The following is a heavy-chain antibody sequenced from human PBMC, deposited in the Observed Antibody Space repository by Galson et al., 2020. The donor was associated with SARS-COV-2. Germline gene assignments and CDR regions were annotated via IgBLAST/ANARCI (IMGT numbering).Heavy chain of an antibody. CDR2: ISYDGSNK. D-gene: IGHD3-9*01. J-gene: IGHJ3*02. Sequence: GESLKISCAASGFTFSSYAMHWVRQAPGQGLEWVAVISYDGSNKYYADSVKGRFTISRDNSKNTLYLQMNSLRAEDTAVYYCASAYDILTGYYNIDAFDIWGQGTMVTVSS. CDR1: GFTFSSYA. CDR3: ASAYDILTGYYNIDAFDI. V-gene: IGHV3-30*04.